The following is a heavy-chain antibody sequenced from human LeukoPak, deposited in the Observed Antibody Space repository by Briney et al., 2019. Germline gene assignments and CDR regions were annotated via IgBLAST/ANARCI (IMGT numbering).Heavy chain of an antibody. CDR1: GFTFRSYA. CDR2: ISGSGGST. J-gene: IGHJ4*02. D-gene: IGHD2-21*01. Sequence: PGGSLRLSCAASGFTFRSYAMSWVRQAPGKGLEWVSGISGSGGSTYYADSVKGRFTISRDNSKNTLFLQMNSLRAEDTAVYYCAKGTVVAMNPSVYFDYWGQGTLVTVSS. V-gene: IGHV3-23*01. CDR3: AKGTVVAMNPSVYFDY.